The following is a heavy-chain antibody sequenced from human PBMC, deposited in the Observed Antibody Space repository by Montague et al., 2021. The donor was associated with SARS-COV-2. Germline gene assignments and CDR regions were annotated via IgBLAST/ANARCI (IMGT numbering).Heavy chain of an antibody. CDR1: GGSISSYY. D-gene: IGHD3-9*01. Sequence: SETLSLTCTVSGGSISSYYWSWIRQPPGKGLEWIGCIYYSGSTNXNPSLKSRITISLGTSKNQFSLKLSSVTAADTAVYYCARGSYEILRYGMDVWGQGTTVTVSS. CDR2: IYYSGST. V-gene: IGHV4-59*13. CDR3: ARGSYEILRYGMDV. J-gene: IGHJ6*02.